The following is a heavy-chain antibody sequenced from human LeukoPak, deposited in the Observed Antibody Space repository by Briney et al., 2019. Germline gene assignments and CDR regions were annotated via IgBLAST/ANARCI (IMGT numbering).Heavy chain of an antibody. CDR2: INPNSGGT. D-gene: IGHD2-2*01. CDR1: GYTFTGYY. J-gene: IGHJ6*02. CDR3: ARDQGFCSSTSCSNYYGMDV. V-gene: IGHV1-2*06. Sequence: RASVKVSCKASGYTFTGYYMHWVRQAPGQGLEWMGRINPNSGGTNYAQKFQGRVTMTRGTSISTAYMELSRLRSDGTAVYYCARDQGFCSSTSCSNYYGMDVWGQGTTVTVSS.